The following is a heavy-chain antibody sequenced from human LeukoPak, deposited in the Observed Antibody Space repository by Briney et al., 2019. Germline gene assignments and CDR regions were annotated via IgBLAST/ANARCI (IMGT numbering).Heavy chain of an antibody. J-gene: IGHJ4*02. V-gene: IGHV5-51*01. D-gene: IGHD3-9*01. Sequence: GASLKISCKGSGYIFTSYWIGWVRPLPGKGLEWMGIIYPGDSDTRYSPSFQGQVTISADKSISTAYLQWSSLKASDTAMYYCARVSGGILTGYTLDYWGQGTLVTVSS. CDR3: ARVSGGILTGYTLDY. CDR1: GYIFTSYW. CDR2: IYPGDSDT.